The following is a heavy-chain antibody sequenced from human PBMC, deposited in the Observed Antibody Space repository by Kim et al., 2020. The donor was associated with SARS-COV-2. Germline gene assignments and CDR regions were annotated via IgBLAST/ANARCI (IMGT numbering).Heavy chain of an antibody. D-gene: IGHD2-2*01. CDR2: ISYDGSNK. Sequence: GGSLRLSCAASGFTFSSYAMHWVRQAPGKGLEWVAVISYDGSNKYYADSVKGRFTISRDNSKNTLYLQMNSLRAEDTAVYYCARRSRSDIVVVPAAFDY. J-gene: IGHJ4*01. CDR1: GFTFSSYA. CDR3: ARRSRSDIVVVPAAFDY. V-gene: IGHV3-30-3*01.